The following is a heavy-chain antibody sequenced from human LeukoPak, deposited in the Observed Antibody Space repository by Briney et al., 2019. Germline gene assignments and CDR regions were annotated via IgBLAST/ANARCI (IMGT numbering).Heavy chain of an antibody. CDR3: AREPLPLKGGSQDY. V-gene: IGHV4-61*02. J-gene: IGHJ4*02. CDR2: IYTSGST. CDR1: GGSISSGSYY. D-gene: IGHD1-26*01. Sequence: SETLSLTCTVSGGSISSGSYYWSWIRQPAGKGLEWIGRIYTSGSTNYNPSLKSRVTISVDTSKNQFSLKLSSVTAADTAVYYCAREPLPLKGGSQDYWGQGTLVTVSS.